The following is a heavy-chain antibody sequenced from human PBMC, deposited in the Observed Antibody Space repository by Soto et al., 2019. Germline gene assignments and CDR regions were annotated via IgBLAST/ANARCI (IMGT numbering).Heavy chain of an antibody. Sequence: ASVKVSCKASGYIFSNFYIHWVRQAPGQGLEWMGIINPSGGSTSYAQKLQGRVTLTRDTSTSTVYMELSSLRSEDTAVYYCARADYYGSRGYHLDYWG. CDR2: INPSGGST. J-gene: IGHJ4*01. D-gene: IGHD3-22*01. CDR3: ARADYYGSRGYHLDY. CDR1: GYIFSNFY. V-gene: IGHV1-46*04.